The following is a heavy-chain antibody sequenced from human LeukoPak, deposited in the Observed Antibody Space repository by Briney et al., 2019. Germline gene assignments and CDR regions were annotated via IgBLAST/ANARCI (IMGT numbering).Heavy chain of an antibody. CDR2: IYYSGST. D-gene: IGHD4-17*01. Sequence: SETLSLTCTVSGGSISSYYWSWIRQPPGKGLEWIGYIYYSGSTNYNPSPKSRDTISVDTSKNQFSLKLSSVTAADTAVYYCAQIEDYGDYYFDYWGQGTLVTVSS. V-gene: IGHV4-59*01. CDR3: AQIEDYGDYYFDY. CDR1: GGSISSYY. J-gene: IGHJ4*02.